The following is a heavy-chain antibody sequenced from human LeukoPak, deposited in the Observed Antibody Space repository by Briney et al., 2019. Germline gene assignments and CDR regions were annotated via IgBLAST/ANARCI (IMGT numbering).Heavy chain of an antibody. D-gene: IGHD3-22*01. CDR1: GFTFSSYA. Sequence: HPGGSLRLSCAASGFTFSSYAMSWVRQAPGKGLEWVSAISGSGGSTYYADSVKGRFTISRDNSKNTLYLQMNSLRAEDTAVYYCAKAAGITMIVVVDGAFDYWGQGTLVTVSS. CDR3: AKAAGITMIVVVDGAFDY. J-gene: IGHJ4*02. CDR2: ISGSGGST. V-gene: IGHV3-23*01.